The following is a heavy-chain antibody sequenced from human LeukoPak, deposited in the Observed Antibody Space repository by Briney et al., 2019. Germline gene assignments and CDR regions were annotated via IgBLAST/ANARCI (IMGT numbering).Heavy chain of an antibody. D-gene: IGHD3-16*01. Sequence: SETLSLTCAVYGGSFSGYYWSWIRQPPGKGLEWIGEINHSGSTNYNPSLKSRVTISVDTSKNQFSLKLSSVTAADTAVYYCARGGDVGHNWFDPWGQGTLVTVSS. V-gene: IGHV4-34*01. CDR1: GGSFSGYY. J-gene: IGHJ5*02. CDR3: ARGGDVGHNWFDP. CDR2: INHSGST.